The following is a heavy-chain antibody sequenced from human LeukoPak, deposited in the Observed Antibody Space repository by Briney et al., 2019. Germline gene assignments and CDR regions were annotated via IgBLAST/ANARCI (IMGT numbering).Heavy chain of an antibody. D-gene: IGHD5-12*01. J-gene: IGHJ5*02. V-gene: IGHV3-74*01. CDR3: ARDLDGYRSGNGA. CDR2: INGAGSST. CDR1: GFTFSSHW. Sequence: GGSLRLSCAASGFTFSSHWMHWVRQAPGKGLVWVSRINGAGSSTSYADSVKGRFTISRDNAKNTLYLQMNSLRAEDTAVYYCARDLDGYRSGNGAWGQGTLVTVSS.